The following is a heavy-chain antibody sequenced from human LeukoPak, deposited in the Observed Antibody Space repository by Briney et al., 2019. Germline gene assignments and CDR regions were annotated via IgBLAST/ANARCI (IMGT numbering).Heavy chain of an antibody. J-gene: IGHJ5*02. D-gene: IGHD5-24*01. CDR3: ARDGYNKGGDWFDP. Sequence: SETLSLTCAVSGGSITSSNWWSWVRQPPGKGLEWIGEIYHSGSTSYNPSLKSRVTISVDTSKNQFSLKLSSVTAADTAVYYCARDGYNKGGDWFDPWGQGTLVTVSS. CDR1: GGSITSSNW. CDR2: IYHSGST. V-gene: IGHV4-4*02.